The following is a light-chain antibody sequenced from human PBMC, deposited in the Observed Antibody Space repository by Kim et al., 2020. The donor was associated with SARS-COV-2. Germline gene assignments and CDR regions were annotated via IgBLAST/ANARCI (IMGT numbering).Light chain of an antibody. V-gene: IGKV3D-15*01. CDR1: QNIGNN. CDR3: HQYNNGPPGT. J-gene: IGKJ1*01. Sequence: EIVMTQSPATVSVSPGARVALSCRASQNIGNNLAWYQQKHGQAPRLLLYAVSTRAPGIPARFSGSGSGTDFSLTISSLQSEDFAVYYCHQYNNGPPGTFGQGTKVDIK. CDR2: AVS.